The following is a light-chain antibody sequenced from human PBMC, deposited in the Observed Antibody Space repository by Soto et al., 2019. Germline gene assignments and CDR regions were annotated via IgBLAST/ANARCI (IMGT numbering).Light chain of an antibody. CDR2: GAS. V-gene: IGKV3-15*01. J-gene: IGKJ5*01. CDR1: QSVSSN. CDR3: QQYNNWPPMIT. Sequence: EIVMTQSPATLSVNPGERATLSCRASQSVSSNLAWYQQKPGQAPRLLIYGASTRATGIPARFSGSGSGTEFTLTISSLQSEDFAVYYCQQYNNWPPMITFGQGTRL.